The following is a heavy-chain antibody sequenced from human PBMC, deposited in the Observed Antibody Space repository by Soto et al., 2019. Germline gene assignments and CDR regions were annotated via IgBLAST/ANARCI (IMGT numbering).Heavy chain of an antibody. V-gene: IGHV4-31*03. CDR3: AGVVGSRYDY. CDR2: IDNSGST. Sequence: QVQLQESGPGLVKPSQTLSLTCTVSGGSISSDNYYWSWIRQHPGKGLEWIGHIDNSGSTYYSPSLTSRVTRSVDTSKNQFSLKLSSVTAAATAVYYCAGVVGSRYDYWGQGTLVTVSA. D-gene: IGHD1-26*01. CDR1: GGSISSDNYY. J-gene: IGHJ4*02.